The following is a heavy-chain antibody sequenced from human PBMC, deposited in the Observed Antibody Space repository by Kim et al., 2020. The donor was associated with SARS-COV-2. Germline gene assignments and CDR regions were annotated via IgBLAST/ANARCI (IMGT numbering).Heavy chain of an antibody. CDR3: AKSMDIVVVPAASPFGVVIIRVILIDYYYYMDV. Sequence: GGSLRLSCAASGFTFSSYAMSWVRQAPGKGLEWVSAISGSGGSTYYADSVKGRFTISRDNSKNTLYLQMNSLRAEDTAVYYCAKSMDIVVVPAASPFGVVIIRVILIDYYYYMDVWGKGTTVTVSS. J-gene: IGHJ6*03. V-gene: IGHV3-23*01. D-gene: IGHD2-2*03. CDR1: GFTFSSYA. CDR2: ISGSGGST.